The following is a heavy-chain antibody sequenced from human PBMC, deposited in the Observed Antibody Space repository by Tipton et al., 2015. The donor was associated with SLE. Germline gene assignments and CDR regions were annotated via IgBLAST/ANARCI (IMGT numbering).Heavy chain of an antibody. Sequence: GLVKPSETLSLSCSVSGGSFPSYYWSWIRQPPGKGLEWIGSINDSGHTFYNPSLKSRVTMSIDTSKNQFYLKVNSVTAADTAVYYCARHDTNYGRNWFDPWGQGTLVTVSS. D-gene: IGHD2-8*01. CDR3: ARHDTNYGRNWFDP. CDR1: GGSFPSYY. CDR2: INDSGHT. J-gene: IGHJ5*02. V-gene: IGHV4-59*04.